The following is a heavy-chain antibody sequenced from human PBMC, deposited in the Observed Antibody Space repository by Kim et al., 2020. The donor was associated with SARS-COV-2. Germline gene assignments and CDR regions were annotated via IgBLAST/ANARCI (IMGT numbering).Heavy chain of an antibody. CDR2: VGWDDDK. V-gene: IGHV2-70*11. CDR3: ARKVADSRGWYVHFDY. J-gene: IGHJ4*02. CDR1: GFSLSTSGLC. Sequence: SGPTLVKPTQTLTLSCTFSGFSLSTSGLCVSWIRQPPGKALEWLARVGWDDDKYYSTSLKSRLTISKDTSKNQVVLTMTSMDRLDTATYYCARKVADSRGWYVHFDYWGQGIPVTVSS. D-gene: IGHD6-19*01.